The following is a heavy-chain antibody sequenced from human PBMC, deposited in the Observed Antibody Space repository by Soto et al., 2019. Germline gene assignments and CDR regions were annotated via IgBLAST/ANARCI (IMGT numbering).Heavy chain of an antibody. Sequence: QVQLVQSGGEVKKPGASVKVSCKASGYTFTNYGISWVRQAPGQGLEWMGWINVYNGNTKYAQKVQGRVTMTTDTSTSTAYMELRSLRSEDTAVYYCARGVGSGSYYNQYNWFDPWGQGTLVNVSS. CDR2: INVYNGNT. V-gene: IGHV1-18*01. J-gene: IGHJ5*02. D-gene: IGHD3-10*01. CDR3: ARGVGSGSYYNQYNWFDP. CDR1: GYTFTNYG.